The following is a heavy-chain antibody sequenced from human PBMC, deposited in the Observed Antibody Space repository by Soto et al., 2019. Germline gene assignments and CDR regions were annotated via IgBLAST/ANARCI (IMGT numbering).Heavy chain of an antibody. J-gene: IGHJ4*02. D-gene: IGHD3-22*01. Sequence: LSLTCTVSGGSISSGGYYWSWIRQHPGKGLEWIGYIYYSGSTYYNPSLKSRVTISVDTSKNQFSLKLSSVTAADTAVYYCARGPYYYDSSGRFPYYFDYWGQGTLVTVSS. CDR3: ARGPYYYDSSGRFPYYFDY. V-gene: IGHV4-31*03. CDR2: IYYSGST. CDR1: GGSISSGGYY.